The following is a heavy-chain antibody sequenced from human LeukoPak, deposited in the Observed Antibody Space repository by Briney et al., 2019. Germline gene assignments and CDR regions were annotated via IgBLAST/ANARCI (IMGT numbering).Heavy chain of an antibody. Sequence: SETLSLTCTVSGGSISSSSYYWGWVRQPPGKGLEWIGEINHSGSTNYNPSLKSRVTISVDTSKNQFSLKLSSVTAADTAVYYCARTSRGVRRFFDYWGQGTLVTVSS. CDR2: INHSGST. CDR1: GGSISSSSYY. J-gene: IGHJ4*02. D-gene: IGHD3-10*01. V-gene: IGHV4-39*07. CDR3: ARTSRGVRRFFDY.